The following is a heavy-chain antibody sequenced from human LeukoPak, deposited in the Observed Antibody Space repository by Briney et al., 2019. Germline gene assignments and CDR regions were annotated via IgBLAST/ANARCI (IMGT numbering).Heavy chain of an antibody. CDR1: GYSFTSFG. V-gene: IGHV1-18*01. J-gene: IGHJ4*02. D-gene: IGHD2-2*01. CDR2: ISAASGST. Sequence: GASVKVSCMASGYSFTSFGLSWVRQAPGQGPEWMGWISAASGSTNYAQKFQDRVTMTTDTSTTTVYMELRSLRSDDTAVYYCVTYTSAIEYFLYWGLGTLVTVSS. CDR3: VTYTSAIEYFLY.